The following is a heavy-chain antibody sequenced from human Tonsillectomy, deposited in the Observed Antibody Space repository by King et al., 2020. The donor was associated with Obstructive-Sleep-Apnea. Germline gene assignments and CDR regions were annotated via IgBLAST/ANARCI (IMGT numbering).Heavy chain of an antibody. Sequence: VQLVESGGGLVQPGGSLRLSCAASGFTFSSYSMSWVRQAPGKGLEWVSAISASGCNTYYDNSVKGRFTISRDNSKNTLYLQMNSLRAEDTAVYYCAKATMFIMVRGVPDYWGQGTLLTVSS. CDR3: AKATMFIMVRGVPDY. CDR2: ISASGCNT. D-gene: IGHD3-10*01. V-gene: IGHV3-23*04. J-gene: IGHJ4*02. CDR1: GFTFSSYS.